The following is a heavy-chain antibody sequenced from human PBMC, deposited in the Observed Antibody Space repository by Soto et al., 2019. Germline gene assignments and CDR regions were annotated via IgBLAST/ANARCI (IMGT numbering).Heavy chain of an antibody. Sequence: PVESLKISCRDSGYIFTANWISCLRQMPGKVLEWMGVIYSGDSDTRYSPSFQGQVTLSVDKSINTAYLQWSSLKTSDTAMYYCARHNHGFDYWGQGTLVTVSS. CDR3: ARHNHGFDY. CDR2: IYSGDSDT. V-gene: IGHV5-51*01. J-gene: IGHJ4*02. CDR1: GYIFTANW.